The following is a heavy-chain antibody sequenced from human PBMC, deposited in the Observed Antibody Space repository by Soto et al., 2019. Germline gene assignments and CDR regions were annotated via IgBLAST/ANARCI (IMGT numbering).Heavy chain of an antibody. V-gene: IGHV3-30-3*01. Sequence: HPGGSLRLSCVASGFTFSPYAMHWVRQAPGKGLEWVAVISYDGSNKYYADSVKGRFTISREIFKNTLYLQMNSMRDEDTAIYYCARDEDSSAYEASFDYWGQGTLVTVFS. J-gene: IGHJ4*02. D-gene: IGHD3-22*01. CDR1: GFTFSPYA. CDR2: ISYDGSNK. CDR3: ARDEDSSAYEASFDY.